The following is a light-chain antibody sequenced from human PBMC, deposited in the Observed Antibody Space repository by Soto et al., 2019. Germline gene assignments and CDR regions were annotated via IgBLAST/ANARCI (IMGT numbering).Light chain of an antibody. CDR2: GAS. CDR3: QQYGNSPRT. J-gene: IGKJ1*01. V-gene: IGKV3-20*01. CDR1: QSVNSNF. Sequence: IVMTHSPATLSVSPGEIATLSCRASQSVNSNFLAWYQQKPGQAPRLLISGASNRATGIPDRFSGSGSGTDFTLTISRLEPEDFAVYYCQQYGNSPRTFGQGTKVDIK.